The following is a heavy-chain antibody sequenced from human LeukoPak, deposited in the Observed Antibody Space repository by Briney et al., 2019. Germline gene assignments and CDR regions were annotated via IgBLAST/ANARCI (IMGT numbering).Heavy chain of an antibody. D-gene: IGHD2-2*01. Sequence: GASVKVSCKASGYTFTGYYMHWVRQAPGQGLEWMGRINPNSGGTNYAQKFQGRVTMTRDTSISTAYMELSRLRSDDTAAYYCARVSGGCSSTSCYAYYYYYGMDVWGQGTTVTVSS. CDR2: INPNSGGT. CDR1: GYTFTGYY. V-gene: IGHV1-2*06. J-gene: IGHJ6*02. CDR3: ARVSGGCSSTSCYAYYYYYGMDV.